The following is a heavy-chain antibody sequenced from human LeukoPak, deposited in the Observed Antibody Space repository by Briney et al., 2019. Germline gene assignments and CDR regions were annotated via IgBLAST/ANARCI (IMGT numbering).Heavy chain of an antibody. CDR3: AKAGPPGYSYGHFDY. D-gene: IGHD5-18*01. CDR2: ISSSSSTI. CDR1: GFTFSSYS. J-gene: IGHJ4*02. Sequence: GGSLRLSCAASGFTFSSYSMNWVRQAPGKGLEWVSYISSSSSTIYYADSVKGRFTISRDNAKNTLYLQMNSLRAEDTAVYYCAKAGPPGYSYGHFDYWGQGTLVTVSS. V-gene: IGHV3-48*01.